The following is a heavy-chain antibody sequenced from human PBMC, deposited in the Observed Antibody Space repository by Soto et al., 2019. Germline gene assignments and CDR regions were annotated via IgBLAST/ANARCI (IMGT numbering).Heavy chain of an antibody. CDR2: ISNSGST. V-gene: IGHV4-61*08. Sequence: PSESLALTCSVSGGSVSSGVYYWSWIRQPPGKGLELIGYISNSGSTNYNPSLTGRVAISLDRSRNQFSLKLTSVTAADTAVYYCARLRIPNFRGVTRHYFDYCGRVPLVTAYS. J-gene: IGHJ4*02. CDR1: GGSVSSGVYY. CDR3: ARLRIPNFRGVTRHYFDY. D-gene: IGHD3-10*01.